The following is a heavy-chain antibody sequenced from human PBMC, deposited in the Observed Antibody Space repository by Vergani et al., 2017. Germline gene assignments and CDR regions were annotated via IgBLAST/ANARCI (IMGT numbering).Heavy chain of an antibody. CDR3: ARVGGDILTPWGYGMDV. Sequence: EVQLVESGGGLVQPGGSLRLSCAASGFTFSSYSMNWVRQAPGKGLEWVSYISSSSSTIYYAYLVKGRFTISRDNAKNSLYLQMNSLGAEDTAVYYWARVGGDILTPWGYGMDVWGQGP. J-gene: IGHJ6*02. D-gene: IGHD3-9*01. CDR1: GFTFSSYS. V-gene: IGHV3-48*04. CDR2: ISSSSSTI.